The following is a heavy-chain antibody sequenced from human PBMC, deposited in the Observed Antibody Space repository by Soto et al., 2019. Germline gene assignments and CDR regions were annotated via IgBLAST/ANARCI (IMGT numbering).Heavy chain of an antibody. CDR2: ISSSSSYI. D-gene: IGHD2-15*01. V-gene: IGHV3-21*01. Sequence: EVQLVESGGGLVKPGGSLRLSCVASGFTFSSYRMNWVRQAPGEGLEWVSSISSSSSYIYYADSVKGRFTISRDNAKNSLFLQMNSLRAEDTAVYYCARVAGGGSCYDYWGPGTLVTVSS. CDR1: GFTFSSYR. J-gene: IGHJ4*02. CDR3: ARVAGGGSCYDY.